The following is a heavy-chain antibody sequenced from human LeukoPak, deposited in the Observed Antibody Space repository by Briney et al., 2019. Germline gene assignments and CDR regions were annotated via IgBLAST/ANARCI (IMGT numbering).Heavy chain of an antibody. V-gene: IGHV3-23*01. Sequence: GGSLRLSCAASGFTFSSYAMSWVRQAPGKGLEWVSAISGSGGSTYYADSVKGRFTISRDNSKNTLYLQMNSLRAEDTAVYYCARDLEVRGVLWFDPWGQGTLVTVSS. CDR3: ARDLEVRGVLWFDP. J-gene: IGHJ5*02. CDR1: GFTFSSYA. CDR2: ISGSGGST. D-gene: IGHD3-10*01.